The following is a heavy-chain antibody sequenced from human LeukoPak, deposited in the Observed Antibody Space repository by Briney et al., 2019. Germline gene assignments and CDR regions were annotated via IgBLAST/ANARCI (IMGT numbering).Heavy chain of an antibody. V-gene: IGHV4-4*09. Sequence: SETLSLTCTVSVGSISSYYWSWIRQPPGKGLEWIGYIYATGSTNYNPSLKSRVTISVYTSKNQSSLNLRSVTAADTAVYYCARHGSVRSPLGPWGQGTLVTVSS. CDR2: IYATGST. J-gene: IGHJ5*02. CDR1: VGSISSYY. D-gene: IGHD3-10*01. CDR3: ARHGSVRSPLGP.